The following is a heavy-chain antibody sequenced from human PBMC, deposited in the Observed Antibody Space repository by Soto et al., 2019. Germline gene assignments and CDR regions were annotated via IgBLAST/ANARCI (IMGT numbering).Heavy chain of an antibody. V-gene: IGHV1-46*03. CDR3: ARDGYCSGGSCYSFWFDP. CDR2: INPSGGST. J-gene: IGHJ5*02. Sequence: ASVKVSCKASGYTFTSYYMHWVRQAPGQGLEWMGIINPSGGSTSYAQKFQGRVTMTRDTSTSTVFMELSSLRSEDTAVYYCARDGYCSGGSCYSFWFDPWGQGTLVTVSS. D-gene: IGHD2-15*01. CDR1: GYTFTSYY.